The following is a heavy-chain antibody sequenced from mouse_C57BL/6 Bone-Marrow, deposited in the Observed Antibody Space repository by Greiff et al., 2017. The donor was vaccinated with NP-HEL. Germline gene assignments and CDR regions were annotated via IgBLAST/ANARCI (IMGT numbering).Heavy chain of an antibody. D-gene: IGHD2-3*01. J-gene: IGHJ4*01. V-gene: IGHV1-52*01. CDR3: ARGDGYYRAMDY. Sequence: QVQLQQPGAELVRPGSSVKLSCKASGYTFTSYWMHWVKQRPIQGLEWIGNIDPSDSETHYNQKFKDKATLTVDKCSSTADMQLSSRTSEDSAVYYCARGDGYYRAMDYWGQGTSVTVSS. CDR2: IDPSDSET. CDR1: GYTFTSYW.